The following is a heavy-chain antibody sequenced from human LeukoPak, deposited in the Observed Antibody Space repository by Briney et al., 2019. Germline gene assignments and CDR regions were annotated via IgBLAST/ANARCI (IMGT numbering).Heavy chain of an antibody. CDR2: IYYRGTT. CDR1: GASISSNSYY. V-gene: IGHV4-39*01. D-gene: IGHD6-13*01. J-gene: IGHJ1*01. CDR3: SRQGDLAEAGTIYFLH. Sequence: SETLSLTCTVSGASISSNSYYWGWIRQPPGKGLEWIGSIYYRGTTYYNPTLKSRVTISIDTSKNQFSLKLNSVSAPNTGVYYCSRQGDLAEAGTIYFLHWGQGTLVTVSS.